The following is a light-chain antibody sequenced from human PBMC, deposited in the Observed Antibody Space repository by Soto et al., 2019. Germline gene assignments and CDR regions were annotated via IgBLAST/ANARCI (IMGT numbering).Light chain of an antibody. CDR3: QQYNNWLSVT. Sequence: EIVMTQSPATLSVSPGERAILSCRASQSISNNLAWYQQKPGQAPRLLIYGASTRATDIPARFSGSGSETEFTLTISSLQSEDFAVYYCQQYNNWLSVTFGQGTKLQIK. V-gene: IGKV3D-15*01. J-gene: IGKJ2*01. CDR2: GAS. CDR1: QSISNN.